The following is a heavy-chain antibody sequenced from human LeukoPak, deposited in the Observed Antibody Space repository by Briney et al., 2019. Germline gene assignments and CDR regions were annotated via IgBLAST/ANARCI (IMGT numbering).Heavy chain of an antibody. J-gene: IGHJ5*02. CDR2: IYHSGST. V-gene: IGHV4-4*02. CDR3: ARAVVGARGNWFDP. Sequence: SETLSLTCAVSGGSISSSNWWSWVRQPPGKGLEWIGEIYHSGSTNYNPSLKSRVTISVDKSKNQFSLKLSSVTAVDTAVYYCARAVVGARGNWFDPWGQGTLVTVSS. CDR1: GGSISSSNW. D-gene: IGHD1-26*01.